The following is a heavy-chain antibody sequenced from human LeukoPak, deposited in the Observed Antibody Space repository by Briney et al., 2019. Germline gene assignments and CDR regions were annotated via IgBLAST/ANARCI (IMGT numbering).Heavy chain of an antibody. D-gene: IGHD3-9*01. CDR2: IWYNGSNK. Sequence: GGSLRLSCAASGFTFTTYGMHWVRQAPGKGLEWVAVIWYNGSNKYYGDSVKGRFTISRDNFKNTLYLQMDSLRVEDTAVYYCATFGVDWFRIDYWGQGTLVTVSS. CDR1: GFTFTTYG. CDR3: ATFGVDWFRIDY. J-gene: IGHJ4*02. V-gene: IGHV3-33*08.